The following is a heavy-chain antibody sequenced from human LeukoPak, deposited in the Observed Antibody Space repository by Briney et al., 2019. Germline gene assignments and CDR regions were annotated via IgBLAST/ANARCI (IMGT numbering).Heavy chain of an antibody. D-gene: IGHD5-12*01. CDR2: IYTSGST. V-gene: IGHV4-61*02. CDR3: ARGYSGYDPTYFDY. J-gene: IGHJ4*02. CDR1: GGSISSGSYY. Sequence: SQTLSLTCTVSGGSISSGSYYWSWIRQPAGKGLEWIGRIYTSGSTNYNPSLKSRVTISVDTSKNQFSLKLSSVTAADTAVYYCARGYSGYDPTYFDYWGQGTLVTVSS.